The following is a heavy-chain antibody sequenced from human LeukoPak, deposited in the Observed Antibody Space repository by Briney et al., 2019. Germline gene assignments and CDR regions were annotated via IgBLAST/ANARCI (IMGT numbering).Heavy chain of an antibody. J-gene: IGHJ4*02. V-gene: IGHV4-4*02. Sequence: SGTLSLTCAVSGGSISSSNWWSWVRQPPGKGLEWIGEIYHSGSTNYNPSLKSRVTISVDKSKNQFSLKLSSVTAADTAVYYCAREAARAVRGGYFDYWGQGTLVTVSS. CDR2: IYHSGST. CDR3: AREAARAVRGGYFDY. D-gene: IGHD3-10*01. CDR1: GGSISSSNW.